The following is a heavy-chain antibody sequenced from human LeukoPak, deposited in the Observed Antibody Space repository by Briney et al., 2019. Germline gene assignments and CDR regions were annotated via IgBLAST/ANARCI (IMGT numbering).Heavy chain of an antibody. CDR2: ISISGTKT. V-gene: IGHV3-23*01. CDR1: EFDFSTHA. D-gene: IGHD4-17*01. J-gene: IGHJ4*02. CDR3: ANEIRPNDY. Sequence: GGSLRLSCAASEFDFSTHAMTWVRQAPGKGLEWVSAISISGTKTYYADSVEGRLTISRDNSKNTLYLQMYSLRAEDTAVYYCANEIRPNDYWGQGTLVTVSS.